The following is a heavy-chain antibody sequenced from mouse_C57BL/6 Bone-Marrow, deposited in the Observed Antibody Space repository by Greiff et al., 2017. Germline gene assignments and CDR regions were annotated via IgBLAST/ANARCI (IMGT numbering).Heavy chain of an antibody. Sequence: QVQLQQSGPELVKPGASVKISCKASGYAFSSSWMNWVKQRPGKGLEWIGRIYPGDGDTNYNGKFKGKATLTADKSYSTAYMQLSSRTSEDSAVYFCARLGVYYYAMDYWGQGTSGTVSS. CDR1: GYAFSSSW. V-gene: IGHV1-82*01. CDR2: IYPGDGDT. CDR3: ARLGVYYYAMDY. J-gene: IGHJ4*01.